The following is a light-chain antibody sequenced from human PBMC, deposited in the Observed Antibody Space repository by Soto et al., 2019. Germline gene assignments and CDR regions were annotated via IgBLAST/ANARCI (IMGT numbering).Light chain of an antibody. Sequence: DIVLTQSPGTLSLSPGERATLSCRASQSVTSSYLAWYQQKRGRAPRLLMYGASSRATGIPDRFSGSGSGTDFTLTISRLEPEDFAVYYCQQYGNSPWTFGQGTKVEIK. V-gene: IGKV3-20*01. CDR2: GAS. J-gene: IGKJ1*01. CDR3: QQYGNSPWT. CDR1: QSVTSSY.